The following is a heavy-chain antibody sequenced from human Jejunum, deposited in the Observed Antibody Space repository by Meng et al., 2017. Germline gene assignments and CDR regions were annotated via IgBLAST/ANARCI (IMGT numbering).Heavy chain of an antibody. CDR3: ARSGGFSSEYP. Sequence: GESLKISCAASGFNFHGYAMHWVRQAPGKGLEWVAGVSFDGTDTFYADSVKGRFTNSRDNSKNTLFLQMNGLRAEDTAMYYCARSGGFSSEYPWGQGTLVTVSS. J-gene: IGHJ5*02. CDR2: VSFDGTDT. CDR1: GFNFHGYA. V-gene: IGHV3-30*01. D-gene: IGHD3-22*01.